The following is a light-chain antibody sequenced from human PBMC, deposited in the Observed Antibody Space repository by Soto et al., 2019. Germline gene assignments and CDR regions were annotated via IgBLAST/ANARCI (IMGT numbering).Light chain of an antibody. CDR1: SSNIGAGSA. Sequence: QSVLTQPPSVSGAPGQRVTISCTGSSSNIGAGSAVHWYQQLPGTAPKFLIYGNNNRPSGVPDRFSGSKSGASASLAITGLQAEDEADYYCQSFDSSLSGSIFGGGTKLTVL. CDR3: QSFDSSLSGSI. J-gene: IGLJ2*01. V-gene: IGLV1-40*01. CDR2: GNN.